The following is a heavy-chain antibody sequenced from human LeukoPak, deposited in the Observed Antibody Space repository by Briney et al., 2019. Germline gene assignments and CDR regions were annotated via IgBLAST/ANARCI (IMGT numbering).Heavy chain of an antibody. D-gene: IGHD1-26*01. CDR3: AIVGATTGAFDI. J-gene: IGHJ3*02. Sequence: GGSRRLSCAASGFTFSSYSMNWVRQAPGKGLEWVSSISSSSSYIYYADSVKGRFTISRDNAKNSLYLQMNSLRAEDTAVYYCAIVGATTGAFDIWGQGTMVTVSS. CDR2: ISSSSSYI. V-gene: IGHV3-21*01. CDR1: GFTFSSYS.